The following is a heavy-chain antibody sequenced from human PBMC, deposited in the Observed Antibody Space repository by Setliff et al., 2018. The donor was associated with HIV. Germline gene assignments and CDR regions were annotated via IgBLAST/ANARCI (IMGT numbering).Heavy chain of an antibody. CDR3: VRDYGANWGSLDDAFES. V-gene: IGHV4-61*08. CDR2: IYYSGST. CDR1: GGSISSGGYY. D-gene: IGHD7-27*01. J-gene: IGHJ3*01. Sequence: PSETLSLTCTVSGGSISSGGYYWSWIRQHPGKGLEWIGYIYYSGSTNYNPSLKSRVTISVDTSKNQFSLKLSSVTAADTAIYFCVRDYGANWGSLDDAFESWGPGTTVTV.